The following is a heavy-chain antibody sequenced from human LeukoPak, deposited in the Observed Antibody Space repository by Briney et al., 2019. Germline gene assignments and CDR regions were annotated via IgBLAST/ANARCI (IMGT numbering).Heavy chain of an antibody. CDR1: GYTXTSYF. CDR3: ARGQLSSSSFDY. CDR2: INPSGGST. V-gene: IGHV1-46*01. Sequence: GASVKVSCKASGYTXTSYFMHWMRQAPGQGLEWMGIINPSGGSTTYAQKFQGRVTMTRDTSTSTVYMELNSLRSEDTALYYCARGQLSSSSFDYWGQGTLVTVSS. D-gene: IGHD6-13*01. J-gene: IGHJ4*02.